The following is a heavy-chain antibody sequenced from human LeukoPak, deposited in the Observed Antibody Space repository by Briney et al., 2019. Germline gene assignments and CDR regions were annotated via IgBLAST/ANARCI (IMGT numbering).Heavy chain of an antibody. CDR1: GASISSGDFW. CDR3: ARGYSSSWPNWFDP. J-gene: IGHJ5*02. D-gene: IGHD6-13*01. Sequence: SETLSLTCAVSGASISSGDFWWSWIRQPPGKGLEWIGYIYYSGSTYYNPSLRSRVTISVDTSKNQFSLELSSVTAADTAVYYCARGYSSSWPNWFDPWGQGTLVTVSS. CDR2: IYYSGST. V-gene: IGHV4-30-4*08.